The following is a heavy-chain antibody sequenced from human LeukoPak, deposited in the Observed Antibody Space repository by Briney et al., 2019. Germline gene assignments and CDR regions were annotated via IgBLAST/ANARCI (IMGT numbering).Heavy chain of an antibody. D-gene: IGHD3-22*01. J-gene: IGHJ1*01. CDR3: ANTLSDSSGHQRRAEYFQH. CDR2: IYHSGST. V-gene: IGHV4-4*02. CDR1: GGSISSSNW. Sequence: PSGTLSLTCAVSGGSISSSNWWSWVRQPPGKGLEWIGEIYHSGSTNYNPSLKSRVTISVDKSKNQFSLKLSSVTAADTAVYYCANTLSDSSGHQRRAEYFQHWGQGTLVTVSS.